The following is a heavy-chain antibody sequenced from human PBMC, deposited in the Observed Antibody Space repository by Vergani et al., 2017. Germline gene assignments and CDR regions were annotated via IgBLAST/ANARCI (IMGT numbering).Heavy chain of an antibody. CDR2: IYHSGGA. V-gene: IGHV4-39*01. CDR3: ARTESFILRYFHWAL. J-gene: IGHJ4*02. D-gene: IGHD3-9*01. Sequence: QLHLQESGPGLVKPSETLSLTCTVSGGSITSSSYYWGWIRQPPGKGLEWIGKIYHSGGAYYNPSLKSRVTISVDTSKNQFSLEVTSVTAADTAIYFCARTESFILRYFHWALWGQGTLVTVSS. CDR1: GGSITSSSYY.